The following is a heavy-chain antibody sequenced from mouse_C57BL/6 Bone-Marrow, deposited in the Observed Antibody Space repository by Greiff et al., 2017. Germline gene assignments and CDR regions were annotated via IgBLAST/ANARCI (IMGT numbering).Heavy chain of an antibody. D-gene: IGHD1-1*01. CDR2: IYPRDGST. J-gene: IGHJ1*03. CDR1: GCTFTSYD. Sequence: QVQLKESGPELVKPGASVKLSCKASGCTFTSYDINWVKQRPGQGLEWIGWIYPRDGSTKYNEKFKGKATLTVDTSSSTAYMELHSLTSEDSAVYFCARDYGSSYWYFDVWGTGTTVTVSS. V-gene: IGHV1-85*01. CDR3: ARDYGSSYWYFDV.